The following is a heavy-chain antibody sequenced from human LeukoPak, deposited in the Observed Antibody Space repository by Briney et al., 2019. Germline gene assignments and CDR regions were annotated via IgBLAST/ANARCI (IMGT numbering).Heavy chain of an antibody. D-gene: IGHD4-17*01. CDR3: ARQGSTVTMDY. V-gene: IGHV5-51*01. CDR2: INPGDSDT. CDR1: GYRFTSYW. Sequence: GESLKISCKGSGYRFTSYWIGWVRQMPGKGLEWMGIINPGDSDTRYSPSFQGQVTISADKSISTTYLQWSSLKASDGAIYYCARQGSTVTMDYWGQGTLVTVSS. J-gene: IGHJ4*02.